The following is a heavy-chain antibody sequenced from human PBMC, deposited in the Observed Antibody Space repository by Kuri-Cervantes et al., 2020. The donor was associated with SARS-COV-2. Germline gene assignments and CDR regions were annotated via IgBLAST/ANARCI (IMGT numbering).Heavy chain of an antibody. CDR1: GFLFSASA. D-gene: IGHD2-2*02. V-gene: IGHV3-30*02. CDR3: ARGPYCSSTSCYMGWFDP. Sequence: GESLKISCEVSGFLFSASAIHWVRQAPGKGLEWVAFIRYDGSNKYYADSVKGRFTIFRDNSKNTLYLQMNSLRAEDTAVYYCARGPYCSSTSCYMGWFDPWGQGTLVTVSS. J-gene: IGHJ5*02. CDR2: IRYDGSNK.